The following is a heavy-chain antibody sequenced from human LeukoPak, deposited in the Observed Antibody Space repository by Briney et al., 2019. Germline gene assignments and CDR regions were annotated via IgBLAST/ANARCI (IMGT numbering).Heavy chain of an antibody. Sequence: SVKVSCKASGGTFSSYAISWVRQAPGQGLEWMGGIIPIFGTANYAQKFQGRVTTTADESTSTAYMELSSLRSEDTAVYYCAREGYCSGGSCYPSFDYWGQGTLVTVSS. J-gene: IGHJ4*02. V-gene: IGHV1-69*13. D-gene: IGHD2-15*01. CDR1: GGTFSSYA. CDR2: IIPIFGTA. CDR3: AREGYCSGGSCYPSFDY.